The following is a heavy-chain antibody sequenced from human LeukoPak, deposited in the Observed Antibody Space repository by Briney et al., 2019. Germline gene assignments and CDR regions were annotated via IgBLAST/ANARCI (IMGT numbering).Heavy chain of an antibody. CDR1: GFTFSSYG. CDR2: ISSGGTNT. J-gene: IGHJ4*02. D-gene: IGHD1-26*01. V-gene: IGHV3-23*01. CDR3: AKDAVTSAMGATRFDS. Sequence: GGSLRLSCAGSGFTFSSYGMSWVRQAPGKGLEWVSAISSGGTNTYYADAVKGRFTVSRDNSKDTLYLQVNSLRAEDTVVYYCAKDAVTSAMGATRFDSWGQGTLLTVSS.